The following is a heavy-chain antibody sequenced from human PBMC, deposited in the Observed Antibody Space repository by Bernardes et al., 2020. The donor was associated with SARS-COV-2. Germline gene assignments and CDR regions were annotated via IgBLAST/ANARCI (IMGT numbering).Heavy chain of an antibody. CDR3: ARGRVVVVPAATLFYYYYGMDV. Sequence: SETLSLTCAVYGGSFRGSYWSWIRQPPGQGLEWIGEINHSGSTNYNPSLKSRVTISVDTSKNQFSLKLSSVTAADTAVYYCARGRVVVVPAATLFYYYYGMDVWGQGTTVTVSS. D-gene: IGHD2-2*01. V-gene: IGHV4-34*01. CDR1: GGSFRGSY. CDR2: INHSGST. J-gene: IGHJ6*02.